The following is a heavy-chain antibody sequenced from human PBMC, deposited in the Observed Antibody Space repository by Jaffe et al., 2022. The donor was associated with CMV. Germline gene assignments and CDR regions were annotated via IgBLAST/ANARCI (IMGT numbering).Heavy chain of an antibody. J-gene: IGHJ6*02. CDR1: GGSISSYY. Sequence: QVQLQESGPGLVKPSETLSLTCTVSGGSISSYYWSWIRQPAGKGLEWIGRIYTSGSTNYNPSLKSRVTMSVDTSKNQFSLKLSSVTAADTAVYYCARVGLVANYYGSGSYSHYGMDVWGQGTTVTVSS. V-gene: IGHV4-4*07. CDR2: IYTSGST. CDR3: ARVGLVANYYGSGSYSHYGMDV. D-gene: IGHD3-10*01.